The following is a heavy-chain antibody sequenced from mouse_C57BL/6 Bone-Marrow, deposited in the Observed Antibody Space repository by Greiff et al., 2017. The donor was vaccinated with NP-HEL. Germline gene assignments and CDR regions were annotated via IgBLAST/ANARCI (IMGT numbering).Heavy chain of an antibody. J-gene: IGHJ3*01. D-gene: IGHD2-4*01. V-gene: IGHV7-4*01. Sequence: EVNVVESGGGLVQPGASLRLSCAASGFTFTDYYMSWVRQPPGKAPEWLALIRNKANGYTTEYTASVKGRFTISRDNSQNFLYLQMNTLRAEDSATYYCVKAGGDYDWFAYWGQGTLVTVSA. CDR1: GFTFTDYY. CDR3: VKAGGDYDWFAY. CDR2: IRNKANGYTT.